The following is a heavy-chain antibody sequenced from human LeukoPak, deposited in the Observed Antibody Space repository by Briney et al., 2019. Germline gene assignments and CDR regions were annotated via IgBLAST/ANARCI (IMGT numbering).Heavy chain of an antibody. D-gene: IGHD2-15*01. CDR1: GFTFSSYA. V-gene: IGHV3-30-3*01. CDR3: ARDYCSGGSCHQDY. Sequence: GRSLRLSCAASGFTFSSYAMHWVRQAPGKGLEWVAVISYDGSNKYYADSVKGRFTISRDNSKNTLYLQMNSLRAEDTAVYYCARDYCSGGSCHQDYWGQGTLVTVSS. J-gene: IGHJ4*02. CDR2: ISYDGSNK.